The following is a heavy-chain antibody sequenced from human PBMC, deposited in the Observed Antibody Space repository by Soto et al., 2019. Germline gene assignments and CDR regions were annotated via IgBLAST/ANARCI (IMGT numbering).Heavy chain of an antibody. CDR1: GGTFSSYA. J-gene: IGHJ6*02. Sequence: QVQLVQSGAAVKKPGSSVKVSCKASGGTFSSYAISWVRQAPGQGLEWMGGIIPIFGTANYAQKFQGRVTITADESTSPAYMELSSLRSEDTAVYYCARRGYDEDYYYGMYVWGQGTTVTVSS. D-gene: IGHD5-12*01. CDR2: IIPIFGTA. CDR3: ARRGYDEDYYYGMYV. V-gene: IGHV1-69*01.